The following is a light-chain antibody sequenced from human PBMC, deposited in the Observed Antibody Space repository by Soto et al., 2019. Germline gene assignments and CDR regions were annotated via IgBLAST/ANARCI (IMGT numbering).Light chain of an antibody. V-gene: IGKV1-33*01. J-gene: IGKJ2*01. Sequence: EIQMTQSPSSLSASLGDRVTITCQASQDINDYSNWYQQKPGKAPRLLIYGASFLEVGVPSRFSGSGPGTHCTLTISSLQPEDVATYYCQQYDSLPYTFGQGTRLEIK. CDR2: GAS. CDR3: QQYDSLPYT. CDR1: QDINDY.